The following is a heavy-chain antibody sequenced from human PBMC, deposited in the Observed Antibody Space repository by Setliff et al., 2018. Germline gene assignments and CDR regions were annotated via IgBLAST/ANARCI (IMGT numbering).Heavy chain of an antibody. V-gene: IGHV4-34*01. D-gene: IGHD2-8*02. CDR1: GGSFSTYY. Sequence: SETLSLTCAVYGGSFSTYYWSWIRPPPGKGLEWIGEIKHSGSTNYNPSLKSRVTISVDTSKNQFSLKLSSVTAADTALYYCTVYNTGSSKDHYWGQGTPVTVSS. CDR3: TVYNTGSSKDHY. CDR2: IKHSGST. J-gene: IGHJ4*02.